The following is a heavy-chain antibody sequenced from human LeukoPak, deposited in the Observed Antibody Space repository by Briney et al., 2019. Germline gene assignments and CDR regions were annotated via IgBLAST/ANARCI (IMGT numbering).Heavy chain of an antibody. Sequence: GASVKVSCKASGYSFTGYYIHWVRQAPGQGLEWMGWTNPNSGGTNSAQRFQGRVTMTRDTSIGTAYLDLTRLTSDDTAVYYCARESDYGDRHHFDYWGQGILVTVSS. CDR2: TNPNSGGT. CDR1: GYSFTGYY. CDR3: ARESDYGDRHHFDY. J-gene: IGHJ4*02. D-gene: IGHD4-17*01. V-gene: IGHV1-2*02.